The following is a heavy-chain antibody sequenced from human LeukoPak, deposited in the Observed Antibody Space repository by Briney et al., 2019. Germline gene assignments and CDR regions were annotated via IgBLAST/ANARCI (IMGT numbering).Heavy chain of an antibody. J-gene: IGHJ4*02. CDR2: IYYTGST. Sequence: KSSETLSLTCTVSGGSLSSYYWSWIRQPPGKGLEWIGYIYYTGSTNYNPSLKSRVTISVDTSKNQFSLKLSSVTAADTAVYYCARVVGYSYGYNSEFDYWGQGTLVTVSS. V-gene: IGHV4-59*12. CDR1: GGSLSSYY. CDR3: ARVVGYSYGYNSEFDY. D-gene: IGHD5-18*01.